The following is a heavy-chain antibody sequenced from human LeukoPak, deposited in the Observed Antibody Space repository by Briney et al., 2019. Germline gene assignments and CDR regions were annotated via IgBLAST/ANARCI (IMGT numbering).Heavy chain of an antibody. CDR2: ISSSSSYI. CDR3: ARDRGTMIVVVRDAFEI. J-gene: IGHJ3*02. D-gene: IGHD3-22*01. CDR1: GFTFSSYS. V-gene: IGHV3-21*01. Sequence: PGGSLRLSCAASGFTFSSYSMNWVRQAPGKGLEWVSSISSSSSYIYYADSVKGRFTISRDNAKNSLYLQMNSLRAEDTAVYYCARDRGTMIVVVRDAFEIWGQGTMVTVSS.